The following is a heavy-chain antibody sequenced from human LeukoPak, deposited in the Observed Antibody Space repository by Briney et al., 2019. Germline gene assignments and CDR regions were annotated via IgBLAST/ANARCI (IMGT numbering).Heavy chain of an antibody. CDR1: GGSISSYY. CDR2: IYYSGST. CDR3: ARQPASEYGMDV. J-gene: IGHJ6*02. Sequence: PSETLSLTCTVSGGSISSYYWTWIRQPPGKGLEWIGYIYYSGSTNYNPSLKSRVTISVDMSKNQFSLKLNSVTAADTAVYYCARQPASEYGMDVWGQGTTVTVSS. V-gene: IGHV4-59*08.